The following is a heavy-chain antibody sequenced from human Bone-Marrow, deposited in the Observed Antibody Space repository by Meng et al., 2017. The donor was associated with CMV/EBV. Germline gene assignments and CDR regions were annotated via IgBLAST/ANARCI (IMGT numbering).Heavy chain of an antibody. Sequence: GESLKISCAASGFAFSNYVMHWVRQAPGKGLEWVAVISYDGSNKYYADSVKGRFTISRDNSKNTLYLQMNSLRAEDTAVYYCATEFGSGYYFDYFDYWGQGTLVTVSS. V-gene: IGHV3-30*19. D-gene: IGHD3-22*01. CDR2: ISYDGSNK. J-gene: IGHJ4*02. CDR1: GFAFSNYV. CDR3: ATEFGSGYYFDYFDY.